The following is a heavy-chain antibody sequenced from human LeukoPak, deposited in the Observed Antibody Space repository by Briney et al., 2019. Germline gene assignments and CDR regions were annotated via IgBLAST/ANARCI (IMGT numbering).Heavy chain of an antibody. D-gene: IGHD2-2*01. J-gene: IGHJ5*02. CDR1: GGSISSYY. CDR3: ASSIHNWFDP. CDR2: IYYSGST. V-gene: IGHV4-59*01. Sequence: SETLSLTCTVSGGSISSYYWSRIRQPPGKGLEWIGYIYYSGSTNYNPSLKSRVTISVDTSKNQFSLKLSSVTAADTAVYYCASSIHNWFDPWGQGTLVTVSS.